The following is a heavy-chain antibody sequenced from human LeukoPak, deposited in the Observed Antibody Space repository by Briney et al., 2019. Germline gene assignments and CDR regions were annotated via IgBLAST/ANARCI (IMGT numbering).Heavy chain of an antibody. D-gene: IGHD6-13*01. CDR3: AKDRSSWYGAFDI. V-gene: IGHV3-7*03. J-gene: IGHJ3*02. CDR1: GFTFGSQW. CDR2: IKQDGSQI. Sequence: PGGSLRLSCAASGFTFGSQWMSWVRQAPGKGPEWVASIKQDGSQIYYVDSVKGRFTISRDNAQNSLYLQMNSLRDEDTALYYCAKDRSSWYGAFDIWGQGTMVTVSS.